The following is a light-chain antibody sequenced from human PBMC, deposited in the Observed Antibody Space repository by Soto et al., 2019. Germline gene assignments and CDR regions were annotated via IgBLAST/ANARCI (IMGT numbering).Light chain of an antibody. Sequence: QSALTQPPSVSGAPGQRVAISCSGSSSNIAAGYDVHWYQRVPGTAPKLLIYGNTNRPSGVPDRFSGSKSVTSASLAITGLQAEDEADYYCQSYDSSLSHVVFGGGTKLTVL. J-gene: IGLJ2*01. CDR1: SSNIAAGYD. CDR2: GNT. V-gene: IGLV1-40*01. CDR3: QSYDSSLSHVV.